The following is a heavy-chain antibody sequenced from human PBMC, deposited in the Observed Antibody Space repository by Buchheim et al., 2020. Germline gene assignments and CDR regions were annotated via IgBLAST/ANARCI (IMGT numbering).Heavy chain of an antibody. CDR1: GGSISSGSYY. CDR2: VYSSGST. CDR3: ARDGGYCSSTSCYNWFDP. D-gene: IGHD2-2*02. J-gene: IGHJ5*02. V-gene: IGHV4-61*02. Sequence: QVQLQESGPGLVKPSQTLSLTCTVSGGSISSGSYYWSWIRQPAGKGLEWIGRVYSSGSTDYNPSLKSRVTISVDTSKNTFSLKLSSVTAADTAVYYCARDGGYCSSTSCYNWFDPWGQGTL.